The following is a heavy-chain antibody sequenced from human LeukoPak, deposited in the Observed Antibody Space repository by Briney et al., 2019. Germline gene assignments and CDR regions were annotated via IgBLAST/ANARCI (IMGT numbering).Heavy chain of an antibody. D-gene: IGHD4-17*01. J-gene: IGHJ4*02. CDR1: GGSFSGYY. V-gene: IGHV4-34*01. CDR3: ARGPLRLDY. CDR2: INHSGST. Sequence: KTSETLSLTCAVYGGSFSGYYWSWIRQPPGKGLEWIGEINHSGSTNYNSSLKSRVTISVDTSKNQFSLKLSSVTAADTAVYYCARGPLRLDYWGQGTLVTVSS.